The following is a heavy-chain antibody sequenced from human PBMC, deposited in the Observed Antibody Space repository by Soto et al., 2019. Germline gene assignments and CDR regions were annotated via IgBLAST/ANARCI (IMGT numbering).Heavy chain of an antibody. CDR2: ISYDGSK. CDR1: GFTFTNYA. D-gene: IGHD1-26*01. CDR3: AKENAPLGPGYAFDL. Sequence: QVQLVESGGGVVQPGRSLRLSCAASGFTFTNYAVHWVRQAPGKGLEWVAVISYDGSKYYAESVKGRFTISRDNSKNTLYLHMNSLRAEDTAVYYCAKENAPLGPGYAFDLWGQGTTVTVSS. J-gene: IGHJ3*01. V-gene: IGHV3-30*04.